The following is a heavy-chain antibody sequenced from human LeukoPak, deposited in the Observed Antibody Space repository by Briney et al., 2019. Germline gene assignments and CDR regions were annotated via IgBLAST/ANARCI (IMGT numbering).Heavy chain of an antibody. V-gene: IGHV1-24*01. Sequence: ASAKVSCKASGYTFTSYGISWLRQAPGQGLEWMGGFDPEDGETIYAQKFQGRVTMTEDTSTDTAYMELSSLRSEDTAVYYCATVVGAADAFDIWGQGTMVTVSS. CDR3: ATVVGAADAFDI. CDR1: GYTFTSYG. J-gene: IGHJ3*02. CDR2: FDPEDGET. D-gene: IGHD1-26*01.